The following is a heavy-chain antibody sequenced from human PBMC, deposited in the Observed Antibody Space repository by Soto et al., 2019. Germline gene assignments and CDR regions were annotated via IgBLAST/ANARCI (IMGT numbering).Heavy chain of an antibody. V-gene: IGHV1-8*01. CDR2: MNPNSGNT. CDR1: GYTFTSYD. CDR3: ARLYGDYGDYYFDY. D-gene: IGHD4-17*01. Sequence: GASVKVSCKASGYTFTSYDTNWVRQATGQGLEWMGWMNPNSGNTGYAQKFQGRVTMTRNTSISTAYMELSSLRSEDTAVYYCARLYGDYGDYYFDYWGQGTLVTVSS. J-gene: IGHJ4*02.